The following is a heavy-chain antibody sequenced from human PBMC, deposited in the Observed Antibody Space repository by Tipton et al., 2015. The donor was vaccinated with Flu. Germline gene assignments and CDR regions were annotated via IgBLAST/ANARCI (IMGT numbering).Heavy chain of an antibody. Sequence: TLSLTCTVSGGSISSYYWGWIRQPPGKGLEWIGSIYHSGSTFYHPSLKSRVTISVDTSKNQFSLKLSSVTAADTAVYYCATEYRGGGNRYYFDYWGQGTLVTVSS. D-gene: IGHD4-23*01. CDR3: ATEYRGGGNRYYFDY. J-gene: IGHJ4*02. V-gene: IGHV4-39*07. CDR2: IYHSGST. CDR1: GGSISSYY.